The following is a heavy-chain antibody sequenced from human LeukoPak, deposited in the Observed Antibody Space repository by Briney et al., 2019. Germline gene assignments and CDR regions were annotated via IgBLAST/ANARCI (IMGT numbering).Heavy chain of an antibody. CDR1: GGSISSSSYY. D-gene: IGHD1-7*01. Sequence: PSETLSLTCTVSGGSISSSSYYWGWIRQPPGKGLEWIGSIYYSGSTYYNPSLKSRVTISVDTSKNQFSLKLSSVTAADTAVYYCARRGGGTGSNWFDPWGQGTLVTVSS. J-gene: IGHJ5*02. CDR2: IYYSGST. CDR3: ARRGGGTGSNWFDP. V-gene: IGHV4-39*07.